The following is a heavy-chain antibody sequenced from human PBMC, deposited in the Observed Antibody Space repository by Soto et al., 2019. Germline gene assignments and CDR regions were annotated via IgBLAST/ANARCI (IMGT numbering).Heavy chain of an antibody. J-gene: IGHJ4*02. Sequence: QLQLQESGPGLVKPSETLSLTCTVSGGSISSSSYYWGWIRQPPGKGLEWIGSIYYSGSTYYNPSLKSRVTISVDTSKNQFSLKLSSVTAADTAVYYCARREYGSGRDYWGQGILVTVSS. D-gene: IGHD3-10*01. V-gene: IGHV4-39*01. CDR3: ARREYGSGRDY. CDR1: GGSISSSSYY. CDR2: IYYSGST.